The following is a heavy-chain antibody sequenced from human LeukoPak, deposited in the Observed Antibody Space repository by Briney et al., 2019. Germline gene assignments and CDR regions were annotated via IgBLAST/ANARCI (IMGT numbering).Heavy chain of an antibody. Sequence: GASVKVSCKASGDTFTGSFMHWVRQAPGQGLEWMGWINSNTGGTKFAQKFQGRVTMTRDTSISTAYMELSSLRSDDTAVYYCARAYPVGYWGQGTQVTVSS. V-gene: IGHV1-2*02. CDR2: INSNTGGT. J-gene: IGHJ4*02. CDR3: ARAYPVGY. CDR1: GDTFTGSF.